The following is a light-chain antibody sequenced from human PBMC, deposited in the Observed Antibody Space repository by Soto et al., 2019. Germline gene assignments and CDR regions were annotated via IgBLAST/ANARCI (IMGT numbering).Light chain of an antibody. CDR3: CSFTISSTYV. Sequence: QSALTQPRSVSGSPGQSVTISCTGTTNDVGNYNYVSWYQQHPSKAPKLMIYDVTKRPSGVPDRFSGSKSGNTASLTISGLQAEDEADYYCCSFTISSTYVFGTGTKVTVL. CDR1: TNDVGNYNY. V-gene: IGLV2-11*01. CDR2: DVT. J-gene: IGLJ1*01.